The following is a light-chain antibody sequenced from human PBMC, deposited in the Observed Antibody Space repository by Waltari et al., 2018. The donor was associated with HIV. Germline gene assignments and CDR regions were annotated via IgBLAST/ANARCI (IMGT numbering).Light chain of an antibody. V-gene: IGKV1-27*01. J-gene: IGKJ1*01. CDR3: QKYNNAPRT. CDR2: AAS. Sequence: IQMTQSPSSLSASVGDRVTITCRASQAIGNSLAWYQQRPGKVPQLLIYAASTWQSGRPSRFSGFGSGTNFPLAIASFQPEDVATYVCQKYNNAPRTFGQGTKVEI. CDR1: QAIGNS.